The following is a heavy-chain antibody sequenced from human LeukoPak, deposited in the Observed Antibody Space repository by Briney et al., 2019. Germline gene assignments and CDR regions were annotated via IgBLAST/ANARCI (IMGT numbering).Heavy chain of an antibody. J-gene: IGHJ4*02. CDR3: ARDYQYSCNLDY. Sequence: GRSLRLSCAASGFTFSSYAMHWVRQAPGKGLEWVAVISYDASYEYHADSVKGRFTISRDNSQSTMYLQMNSLRTEDTAVYYCARDYQYSCNLDYRGQGTVVTVPS. D-gene: IGHD1-26*01. CDR1: GFTFSSYA. V-gene: IGHV3-30*04. CDR2: ISYDASYE.